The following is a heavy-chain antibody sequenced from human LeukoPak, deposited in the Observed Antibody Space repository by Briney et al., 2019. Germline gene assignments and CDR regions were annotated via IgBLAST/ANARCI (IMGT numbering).Heavy chain of an antibody. V-gene: IGHV3-30*18. CDR3: AKQDGYYDSSGYYYYFDY. D-gene: IGHD3-22*01. CDR2: ISYDGSNK. CDR1: GFTFSSYG. J-gene: IGHJ4*02. Sequence: PGRSLRLSCAASGFTFSSYGMHWVRQAPGEGLEWVAVISYDGSNKYYADSVKGRFTISRDNSKNTLYLQMNSLRAEDTAVYYCAKQDGYYDSSGYYYYFDYWGQGTLVTVSS.